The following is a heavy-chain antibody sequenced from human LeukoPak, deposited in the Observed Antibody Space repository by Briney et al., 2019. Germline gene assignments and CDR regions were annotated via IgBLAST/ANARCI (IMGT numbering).Heavy chain of an antibody. CDR2: MYYSGST. J-gene: IGHJ5*02. CDR1: GGSISSGDYY. Sequence: SETLSLTCTVSGGSISSGDYYWSWIRQPPGKGLEWIAYMYYSGSTHYNPSLKSRVTMSADTSKNQLSLKLSSVTAADTAVYYCARPYYYDSRIDPWGQGILVTVSS. D-gene: IGHD3-22*01. CDR3: ARPYYYDSRIDP. V-gene: IGHV4-30-4*01.